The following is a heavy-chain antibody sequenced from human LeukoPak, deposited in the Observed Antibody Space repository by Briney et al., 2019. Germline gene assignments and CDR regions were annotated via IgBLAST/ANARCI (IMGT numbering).Heavy chain of an antibody. CDR2: IIPIFGTA. V-gene: IGHV1-69*13. CDR3: ARGRSGQQLVD. CDR1: GGTFSSYA. D-gene: IGHD6-13*01. J-gene: IGHJ4*02. Sequence: GASVTVSCTASGGTFSSYAISWVQQAPGQGLEWMGGIIPIFGTANYAQKFQGRVTITADESTSTAYMELSSLRSEDTAVYYCARGRSGQQLVDWGQGTLVTVSS.